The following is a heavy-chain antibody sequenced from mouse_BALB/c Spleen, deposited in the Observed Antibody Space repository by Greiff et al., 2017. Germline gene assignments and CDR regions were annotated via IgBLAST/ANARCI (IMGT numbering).Heavy chain of an antibody. CDR3: ARQEGYYAMDY. V-gene: IGHV5-9-3*01. CDR1: GFTFSSYA. J-gene: IGHJ4*01. CDR2: ISSGGSYT. Sequence: EVMLVESGGGLVKPGGSLKLSCAASGFTFSSYAMSWVRQTPEKRLEWVATISSGGSYTYYPDSVKGRFTISRDNAKNTLCLQMSSLRSEDTAMYYCARQEGYYAMDYWGQGTSVTVSS.